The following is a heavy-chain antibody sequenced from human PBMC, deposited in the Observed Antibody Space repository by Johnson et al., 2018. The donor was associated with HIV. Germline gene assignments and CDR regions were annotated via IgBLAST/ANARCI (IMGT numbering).Heavy chain of an antibody. CDR1: GFTFDDFA. Sequence: VQLVESGGGLVQPGRALRLSCAASGFTFDDFAMHWVRQAPGKGLEWVSGITWNSGSIAYADSVKGRFTISRDNAKNSLYLQMNSLRAEDTALYYCAKEGVQGVITREDAFDIWGQGTMVTVSS. CDR3: AKEGVQGVITREDAFDI. V-gene: IGHV3-9*01. CDR2: ITWNSGSI. J-gene: IGHJ3*02. D-gene: IGHD3-10*01.